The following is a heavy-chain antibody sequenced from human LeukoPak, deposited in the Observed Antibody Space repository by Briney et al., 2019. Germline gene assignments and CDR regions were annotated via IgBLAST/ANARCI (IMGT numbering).Heavy chain of an antibody. D-gene: IGHD5-24*01. CDR3: AKDRIPDGKYSIDF. V-gene: IGHV3-23*01. Sequence: GGSLLLSCAASGFTFSTYAMNWVRQAPGKGLEWVSVIVGNGGGIDYAASVKGRFTISRDNSKNTLYLQMNSLRAEDTAVYYCAKDRIPDGKYSIDFWGQGTLVIVSS. J-gene: IGHJ4*02. CDR1: GFTFSTYA. CDR2: IVGNGGGI.